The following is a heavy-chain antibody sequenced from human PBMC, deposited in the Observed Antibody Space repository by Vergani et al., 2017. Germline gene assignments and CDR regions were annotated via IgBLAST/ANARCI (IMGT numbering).Heavy chain of an antibody. J-gene: IGHJ4*02. D-gene: IGHD6-19*01. CDR2: IYYSGLT. Sequence: QLQLQQSGPGLVKPSETLFLTCTVSADSISSGSYYWGWIRQPPGKSLEWIGSIYYSGLTYYNPSLKSRVAFSVDTSKNQFSLKVTSVTADDTAVYFCARQRPGSGWSPGDFDDWGQGILVTVSS. V-gene: IGHV4-39*01. CDR1: ADSISSGSYY. CDR3: ARQRPGSGWSPGDFDD.